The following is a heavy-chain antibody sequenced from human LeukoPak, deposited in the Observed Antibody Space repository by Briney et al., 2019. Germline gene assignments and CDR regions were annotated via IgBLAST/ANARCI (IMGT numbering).Heavy chain of an antibody. J-gene: IGHJ4*02. CDR1: GFTFGFNFNNYA. V-gene: IGHV3-23*01. D-gene: IGHD6-19*01. CDR3: VRDADMSSGWYEIDY. Sequence: GGSLRLSCAASGFTFGFNFNNYAMKWVGQAPGKGLDWVSVIGSGGITYYAESVKGRFIISRDNDKNTVYLQMNCLSAEDTAVYYCVRDADMSSGWYEIDYWGQGTLVTVSS. CDR2: IGSGGIT.